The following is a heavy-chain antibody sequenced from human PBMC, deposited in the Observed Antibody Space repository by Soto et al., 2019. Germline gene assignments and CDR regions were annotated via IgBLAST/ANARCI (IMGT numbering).Heavy chain of an antibody. V-gene: IGHV1-58*01. CDR3: AALTGGYYGSGNDY. Sequence: SVKVSCKASGFTFTSSAVQWVRQARGQRLEWIGWIVVGSGNTNYAQKFQERVTITRDMSTSTAYMELSSLRSEDTAVYYCAALTGGYYGSGNDYWGQGTLVTVSS. J-gene: IGHJ4*02. D-gene: IGHD3-10*01. CDR1: GFTFTSSA. CDR2: IVVGSGNT.